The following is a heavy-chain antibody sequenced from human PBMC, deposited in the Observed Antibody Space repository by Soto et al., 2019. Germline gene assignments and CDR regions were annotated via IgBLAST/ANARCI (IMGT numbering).Heavy chain of an antibody. CDR1: GFIFNEYG. V-gene: IGHV3-33*03. D-gene: IGHD2-15*01. J-gene: IGHJ4*02. CDR3: ARWGCSGSNCNLNQRSFDL. CDR2: IWYDGSNK. Sequence: GGSLRLSCAASGFIFNEYGMHWVRQAPGKGLERVAVIWYDGSNKYHADSVKGRFTFSRDNSKNTMSLQMNSLRVEDTAVYYCARWGCSGSNCNLNQRSFDLWGQGTLVTVSS.